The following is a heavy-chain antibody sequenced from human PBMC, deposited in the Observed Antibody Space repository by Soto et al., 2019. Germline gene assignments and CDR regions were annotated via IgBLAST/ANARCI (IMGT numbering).Heavy chain of an antibody. CDR3: ARGRGAGSYYKSYYYYYMDV. Sequence: SDTLSLTCAVYCVYFSGYYWIWLRQPPGKGLEWIGEINHSGSTNYNPSLKSRVTISVDTSKNQFSLKLSSVTAADTAVYYCARGRGAGSYYKSYYYYYMDVWGKGTTVTVSS. CDR1: CVYFSGYY. V-gene: IGHV4-34*01. J-gene: IGHJ6*03. CDR2: INHSGST. D-gene: IGHD3-10*01.